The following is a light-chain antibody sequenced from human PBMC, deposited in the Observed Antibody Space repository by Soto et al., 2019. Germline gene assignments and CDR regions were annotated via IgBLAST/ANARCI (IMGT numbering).Light chain of an antibody. CDR1: SSDVGGYNY. CDR2: DVS. J-gene: IGLJ2*01. CDR3: SSYTSSRDVV. V-gene: IGLV2-14*01. Sequence: QSVLTRPASVSGSPGQSITISCTGTSSDVGGYNYVSWYQQHPGKAPKLMIYDVSNRPSGVSNRFSGSKSGNTASLTISGLQAEDEADYYCSSYTSSRDVVFGGGTKLTVL.